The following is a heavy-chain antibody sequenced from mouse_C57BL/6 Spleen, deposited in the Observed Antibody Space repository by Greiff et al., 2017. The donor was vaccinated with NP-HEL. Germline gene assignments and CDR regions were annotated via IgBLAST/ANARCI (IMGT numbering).Heavy chain of an antibody. J-gene: IGHJ4*01. CDR3: ARDEYYYAMDY. V-gene: IGHV1-55*01. CDR2: IYPGSGST. Sequence: QVQLKQPGAELVKPGASVKMSCKASGYTFTSYWITWVKQRPGQGLEWIGDIYPGSGSTNYNEKFKSKATLTVDTSSSTAYMQLSSLTSEDSAVYYCARDEYYYAMDYWGQGTSVTVSS. CDR1: GYTFTSYW.